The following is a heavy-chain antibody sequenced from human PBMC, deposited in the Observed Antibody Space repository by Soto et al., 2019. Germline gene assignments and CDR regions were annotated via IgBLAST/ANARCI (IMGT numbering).Heavy chain of an antibody. J-gene: IGHJ6*02. CDR2: IKSKTDGGTT. CDR3: TTDTRIAAAGTGPLDV. CDR1: GFTFSNAW. Sequence: GGSLRLSCAASGFTFSNAWMSWVRQAPGKGLEWVGRIKSKTDGGTTDYAAPVKGRFTISRDDSKNTLYLQMNSLKTEDTAVYYCTTDTRIAAAGTGPLDVWGQGTTVTVSS. V-gene: IGHV3-15*01. D-gene: IGHD6-13*01.